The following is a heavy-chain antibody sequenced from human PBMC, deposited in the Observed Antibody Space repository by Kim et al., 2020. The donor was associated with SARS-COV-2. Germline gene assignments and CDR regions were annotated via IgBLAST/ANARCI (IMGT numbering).Heavy chain of an antibody. D-gene: IGHD2-15*01. CDR2: IYPGDSDT. CDR3: ARRGTVVMGDGFPPLYYFDY. V-gene: IGHV5-51*01. CDR1: GYSFTSYW. J-gene: IGHJ4*02. Sequence: GESLKISCKGSGYSFTSYWIGWVRQMPGKGLEWMGIIYPGDSDTRYSPSFQGQVTIPADKSISTAYLQWSSLKASDTAMYYCARRGTVVMGDGFPPLYYFDYWGQGTLVTVSS.